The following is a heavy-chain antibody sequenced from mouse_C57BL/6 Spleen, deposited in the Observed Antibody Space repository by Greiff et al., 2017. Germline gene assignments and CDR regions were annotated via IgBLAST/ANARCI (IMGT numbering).Heavy chain of an antibody. J-gene: IGHJ4*01. CDR3: AKAGAHAMDY. Sequence: QVQLQQPGAELVRPGSSVKLSCKASGYTFTSYWMDWVKQRPGQGLEWIGNIYPSDSETHYNQKFKDKATLTVDTSSSTAYMQLSSLTSEDSAVYYCAKAGAHAMDYWGQGTSVTVSS. CDR1: GYTFTSYW. D-gene: IGHD1-1*02. CDR2: IYPSDSET. V-gene: IGHV1-61*01.